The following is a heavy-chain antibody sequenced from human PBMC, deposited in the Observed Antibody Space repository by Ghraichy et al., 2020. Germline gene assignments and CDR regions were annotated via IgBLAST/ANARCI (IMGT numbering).Heavy chain of an antibody. D-gene: IGHD3-22*01. V-gene: IGHV4-59*08. J-gene: IGHJ5*02. CDR3: ARRTSYYYDSSGYYYWFDP. CDR2: IYYSGST. Sequence: SETLSLTCTVSGGSISSYYWSWIRQPPGKGLEWIGYIYYSGSTNYNPSLKSRVTISVDTSKNQFSLKLSSVTAADTAVYYCARRTSYYYDSSGYYYWFDPWGQGTLVTVSS. CDR1: GGSISSYY.